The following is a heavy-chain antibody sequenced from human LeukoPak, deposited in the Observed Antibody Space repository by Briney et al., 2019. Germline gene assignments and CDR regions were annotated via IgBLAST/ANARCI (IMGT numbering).Heavy chain of an antibody. D-gene: IGHD3-16*02. CDR1: GGSISSYY. J-gene: IGHJ4*02. Sequence: SETLSLTCTVSGGSISSYYWSWIRQPPEKGLEWIGYIYYSGSTNYNPSPKSRVTISVDTSKNQFSLKLSSVTAADTAVYYCARARITFGGVIVIDYWGQGTLVTVSS. V-gene: IGHV4-59*01. CDR2: IYYSGST. CDR3: ARARITFGGVIVIDY.